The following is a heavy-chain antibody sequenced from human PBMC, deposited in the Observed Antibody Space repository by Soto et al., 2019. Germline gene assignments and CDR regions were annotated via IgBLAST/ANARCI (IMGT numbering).Heavy chain of an antibody. V-gene: IGHV3-30-3*01. Sequence: QVQLVESGGGVVQPGRSLRLSCAASGFTFSSYAMHWVRQAPGKGLEWVAVISYDGSNKYYADSVKGRFTISRDNSKNTLYLQMHSLRAEDTAVYYCARDSGPPSKWELPIDWGQGTLVTVSS. CDR1: GFTFSSYA. J-gene: IGHJ4*02. CDR2: ISYDGSNK. CDR3: ARDSGPPSKWELPID. D-gene: IGHD1-26*01.